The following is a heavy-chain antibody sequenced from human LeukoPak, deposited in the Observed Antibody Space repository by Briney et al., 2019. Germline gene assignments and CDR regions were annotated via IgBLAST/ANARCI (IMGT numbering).Heavy chain of an antibody. D-gene: IGHD5-24*01. Sequence: SVKVSCKASGGTFSSYTITWVRQAPGHGLEWMGGIIPIFGTANYAQKFQGRVTITTDESTSTAYMELSSLRSEDTAVYYCARESGDGYNSYFDYWGQGTLVTVSS. J-gene: IGHJ4*02. V-gene: IGHV1-69*05. CDR2: IIPIFGTA. CDR3: ARESGDGYNSYFDY. CDR1: GGTFSSYT.